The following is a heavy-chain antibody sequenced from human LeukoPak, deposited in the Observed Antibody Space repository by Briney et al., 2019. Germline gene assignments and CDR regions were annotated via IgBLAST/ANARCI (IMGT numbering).Heavy chain of an antibody. CDR2: INPNSGGT. Sequence: GASVKVSCKASGYTFTGYYMHWVRQAPGQGLEWMGWINPNSGGTNYAQKFQGRVTMTRDTSISTAYMELSRLRSDDTAVYYCARDLILTGYYRPAGGGYWGQGTLVTVSS. V-gene: IGHV1-2*02. CDR3: ARDLILTGYYRPAGGGY. CDR1: GYTFTGYY. J-gene: IGHJ4*02. D-gene: IGHD3-9*01.